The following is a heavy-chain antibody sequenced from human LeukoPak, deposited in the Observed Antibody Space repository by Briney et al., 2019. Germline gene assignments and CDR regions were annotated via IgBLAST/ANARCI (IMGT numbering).Heavy chain of an antibody. J-gene: IGHJ4*02. CDR2: MYIRGST. Sequence: SGTLSLTCTVSGDSISSYYWSWIRQPAGKGLEWIWRMYIRGSTNYNASLKSRVTMSVDTSKSQCSLNLTSVTAARTAVCFCPREAPRLDRSFDYWGQGILVTVSS. CDR1: GDSISSYY. D-gene: IGHD1-14*01. CDR3: PREAPRLDRSFDY. V-gene: IGHV4-4*07.